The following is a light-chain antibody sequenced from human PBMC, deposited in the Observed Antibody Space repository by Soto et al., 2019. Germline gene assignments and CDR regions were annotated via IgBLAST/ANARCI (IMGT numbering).Light chain of an antibody. CDR1: QNVDSLS. CDR3: HQHGPSPV. Sequence: EIVLTQSPGTLSLSPEERVTLSCRASQNVDSLSLAWYQQKPGQAPRLLIYGASSRATGIPDRFSGSGSGTDFTLTVSRLEPEDFAVYYCHQHGPSPVFGGGTRVEIK. J-gene: IGKJ4*01. V-gene: IGKV3-20*01. CDR2: GAS.